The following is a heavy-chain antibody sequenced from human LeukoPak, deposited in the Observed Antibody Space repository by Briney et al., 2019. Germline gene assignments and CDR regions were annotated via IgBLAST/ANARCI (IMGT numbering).Heavy chain of an antibody. V-gene: IGHV3-53*01. CDR1: GFTVSSTY. D-gene: IGHD3-22*01. CDR2: IYSGGST. CDR3: ARDRDYHSSSPPGY. J-gene: IGHJ4*02. Sequence: GGSLRLSCAASGFTVSSTYMSWVRQAPGKGLEWVSVIYSGGSTYYADSVKGRFTISRDNSKNTLYLQMNSLRAEDTAVYYCARDRDYHSSSPPGYWGQGTLVTVSS.